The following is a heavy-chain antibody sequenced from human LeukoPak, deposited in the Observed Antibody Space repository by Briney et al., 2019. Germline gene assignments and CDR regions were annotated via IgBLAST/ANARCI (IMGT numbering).Heavy chain of an antibody. V-gene: IGHV3-15*01. CDR2: IKSKTDGGTT. J-gene: IGHJ4*02. CDR3: TTTFTYYYASGSPY. Sequence: TGGSLRLSCAASGFTFSNAWMSWVRQAPGKGLEWVGRIKSKTDGGTTDYAAPVKGRFTISRDDSKNTLYLQMNSLKTEDTAVYYCTTTFTYYYASGSPYWGQGTLVTVSS. CDR1: GFTFSNAW. D-gene: IGHD3-10*01.